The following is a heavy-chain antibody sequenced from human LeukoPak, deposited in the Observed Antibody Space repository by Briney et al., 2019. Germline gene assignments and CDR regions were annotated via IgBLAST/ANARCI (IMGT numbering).Heavy chain of an antibody. CDR2: ISYDGSNK. V-gene: IGHV3-30-3*01. J-gene: IGHJ4*02. Sequence: GGSLRLSCAASGFTFSSYAMHWVRQAPGKGLEWVAVISYDGSNKYYADSVKGRFTISRDNSKNTLYLQMDNLRVEDTAVYFCAKETPTALDYWGQGTLVSVSS. D-gene: IGHD2-15*01. CDR1: GFTFSSYA. CDR3: AKETPTALDY.